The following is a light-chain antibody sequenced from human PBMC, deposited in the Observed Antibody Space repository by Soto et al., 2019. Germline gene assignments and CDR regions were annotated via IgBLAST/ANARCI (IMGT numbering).Light chain of an antibody. V-gene: IGLV2-14*03. Sequence: QSALTQPASVADSPGQSITISCTGTSTDIGDNDHVPWYRQYPGEAPKLIIYDVANRPSGVTHRFFGSKSGNTASLIISGLQAEDEADYYCVSFTTSSTLVFGGGTKLTVL. CDR3: VSFTTSSTLV. CDR2: DVA. CDR1: STDIGDNDH. J-gene: IGLJ2*01.